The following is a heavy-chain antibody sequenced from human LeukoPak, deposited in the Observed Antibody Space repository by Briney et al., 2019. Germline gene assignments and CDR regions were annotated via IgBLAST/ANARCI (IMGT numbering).Heavy chain of an antibody. J-gene: IGHJ4*02. CDR3: ARERPGYSSGWYPDY. CDR2: ISWNSGSI. CDR1: GFTFDDYA. V-gene: IGHV3-9*01. D-gene: IGHD6-19*01. Sequence: GGSLRLSCAASGFTFDDYAMHWVRQAPGKGLEWVSGISWNSGSIGYADSVKGRFTISRDNAKNSLYLQMNSLRAEDTAVYYCARERPGYSSGWYPDYWGQGTLVTVSS.